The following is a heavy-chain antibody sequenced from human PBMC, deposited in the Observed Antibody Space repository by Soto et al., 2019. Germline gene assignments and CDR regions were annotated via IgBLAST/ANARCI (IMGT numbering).Heavy chain of an antibody. CDR3: ARDRVDGDYLFDY. D-gene: IGHD4-17*01. CDR2: INSDGSST. V-gene: IGHV3-74*01. J-gene: IGHJ4*02. CDR1: GFTFSIYW. Sequence: EVQLVESGGGLVQPGGSLRLSCAASGFTFSIYWMHWVRQAPGKGLVWVSRINSDGSSTRYADSVKGRFTISRDNAKNTLYLQMNSLRAEDTAVYYCARDRVDGDYLFDYWGQGTLVTVSS.